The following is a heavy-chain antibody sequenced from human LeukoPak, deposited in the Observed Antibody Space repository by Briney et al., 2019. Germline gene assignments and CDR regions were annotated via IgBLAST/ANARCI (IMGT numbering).Heavy chain of an antibody. V-gene: IGHV3-21*01. J-gene: IGHJ5*02. CDR1: GFTFSSYS. CDR2: ISSSSSYI. CDR3: ARAGSYNWNDGGGWFDP. Sequence: GGSLRLSCAASGFTFSSYSMNWVRQAPGKGLEWVSSISSSSSYICYADSVKGRFTISRDNAKNSLYLQMNSLRAEDTAVYYCARAGSYNWNDGGGWFDPWGQGTLVTVSS. D-gene: IGHD1-20*01.